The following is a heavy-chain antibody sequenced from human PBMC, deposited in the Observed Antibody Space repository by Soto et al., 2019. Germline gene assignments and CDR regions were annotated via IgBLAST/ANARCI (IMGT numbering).Heavy chain of an antibody. CDR2: IYYSGST. CDR1: GGSISSYY. CDR3: ARDIGSGWYRNAFDI. D-gene: IGHD6-19*01. V-gene: IGHV4-59*01. J-gene: IGHJ3*02. Sequence: PSETLSLTCTVSGGSISSYYWSWIRQPPGKGLEWIGYIYYSGSTNYNPSLKSRVTISVDTSKNQFSLKLSSVTAADTAVYYCARDIGSGWYRNAFDIWGQGTMVTVSS.